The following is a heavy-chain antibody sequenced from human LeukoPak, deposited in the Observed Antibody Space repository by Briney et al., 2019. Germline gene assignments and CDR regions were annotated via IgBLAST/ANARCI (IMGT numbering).Heavy chain of an antibody. D-gene: IGHD6-13*01. CDR3: ARGTGSDSWCIDY. J-gene: IGHJ4*02. Sequence: GGSLRLSCTASGFTFSTYSMNWVRQAPGRGLEWVSYISGSSSSSDGGAKQYADSVKGRFTISRDNDKNSLYLQMNSLRDEDTAVYYCARGTGSDSWCIDYWGQGTLVSVSS. CDR2: ISGSSSSSDGGAK. V-gene: IGHV3-48*02. CDR1: GFTFSTYS.